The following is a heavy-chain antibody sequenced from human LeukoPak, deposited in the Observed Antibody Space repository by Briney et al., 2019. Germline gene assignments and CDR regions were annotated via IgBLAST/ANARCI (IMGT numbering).Heavy chain of an antibody. D-gene: IGHD3-3*01. CDR1: GFTFSSYS. V-gene: IGHV3-21*01. Sequence: PGGSLRLSCAASGFTFSSYSMNWVRQAPGKGLEWVSSISSSSSYIYYADSVKGRFTISRDNAMNSLYLQMNSLRAEDTAVYYCARDYGPIFGVAFDYWGQGTLVTVSS. CDR2: ISSSSSYI. CDR3: ARDYGPIFGVAFDY. J-gene: IGHJ4*02.